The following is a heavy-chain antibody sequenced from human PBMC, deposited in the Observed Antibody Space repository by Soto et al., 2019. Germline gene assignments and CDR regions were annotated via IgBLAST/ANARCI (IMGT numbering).Heavy chain of an antibody. CDR2: TYYSGST. V-gene: IGHV4-39*01. CDR1: GGSVGSGSYY. CDR3: ARHVSGSSYGMDV. D-gene: IGHD1-26*01. J-gene: IGHJ6*02. Sequence: SETLSLTCTVSGGSVGSGSYYWSWIRQSPGKGLEWIGNTYYSGSTNYNPSLKSRVTISVDTSKNQFSLKLSSVTAADTAVYYCARHVSGSSYGMDVWGQGTTVTVS.